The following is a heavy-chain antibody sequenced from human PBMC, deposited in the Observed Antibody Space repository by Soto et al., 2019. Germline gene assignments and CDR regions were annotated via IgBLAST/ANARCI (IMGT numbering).Heavy chain of an antibody. CDR1: GFTFSNSG. J-gene: IGHJ4*02. D-gene: IGHD2-2*01. CDR2: ISSSSSYM. Sequence: PGGSLRLSCAASGFTFSNSGMNWVRQAPGKGLEWVSSISSSSSYMYYADSVKGRFTISRDNAKNSLCLQMNSLRAEDSAVYYCARDCSSTSCYGGHFDYWGQGTLVTVSS. V-gene: IGHV3-21*01. CDR3: ARDCSSTSCYGGHFDY.